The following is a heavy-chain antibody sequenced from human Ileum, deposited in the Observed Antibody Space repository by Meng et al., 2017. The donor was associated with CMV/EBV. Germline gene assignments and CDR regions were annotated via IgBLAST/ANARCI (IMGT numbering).Heavy chain of an antibody. CDR1: GFTFGDYT. V-gene: IGHV3-49*04. J-gene: IGHJ4*02. Sequence: GESLKISCATSGFTFGDYTMTWVRQAPGKGLEWLCSARTKRYGGTIEYAPSVIGRFIISRNDSKSIAYLPMNSLKTEDTAIYFCARNKHIAASNFDNWGQGTLVTVSS. CDR2: ARTKRYGGTI. CDR3: ARNKHIAASNFDN. D-gene: IGHD6-13*01.